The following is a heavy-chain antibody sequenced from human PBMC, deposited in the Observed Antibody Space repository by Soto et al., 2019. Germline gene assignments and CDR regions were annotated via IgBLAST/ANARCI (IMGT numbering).Heavy chain of an antibody. CDR3: GPVWEP. D-gene: IGHD1-26*01. V-gene: IGHV3-74*01. J-gene: IGHJ5*02. CDR1: GITFTNYW. CDR2: VDSDGRGT. Sequence: EVQLVESGGGSVQPGGSLRLSCVASGITFTNYWMHWVRQVPGQGLVWVARVDSDGRGTSDADCVKGRFTISRDNAKNTLYLQMNSTRVEDTAVYYCGPVWEPWGQGIPVTVSS.